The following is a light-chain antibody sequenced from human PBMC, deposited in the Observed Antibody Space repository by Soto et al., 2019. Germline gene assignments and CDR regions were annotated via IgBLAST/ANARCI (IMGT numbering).Light chain of an antibody. Sequence: QSVLTQPASVSGSPGQSITISCTGTSRDVGAYNFVSWYQHHPGRAPKLIIYEVTIRPSGVSNRFSGSKSGNTASLTISGLQAEDEADYYCSSYTTSAPYVFGSGTKLTVL. CDR2: EVT. CDR1: SRDVGAYNF. J-gene: IGLJ1*01. V-gene: IGLV2-14*01. CDR3: SSYTTSAPYV.